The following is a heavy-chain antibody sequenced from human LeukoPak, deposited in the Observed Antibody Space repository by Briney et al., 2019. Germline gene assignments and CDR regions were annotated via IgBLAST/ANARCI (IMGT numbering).Heavy chain of an antibody. CDR1: GGTFSSYA. J-gene: IGHJ5*02. CDR3: ARDLWFGEEAWFDP. Sequence: SVKVSCKASGGTFSSYAISWVRQAPGQGLEWMGGIIPIFGTANYAQKFQGRVTITADKSTSTAYMELSSLRSEDTAVYYCARDLWFGEEAWFDPWGQGTLVTVSS. V-gene: IGHV1-69*06. CDR2: IIPIFGTA. D-gene: IGHD3-10*01.